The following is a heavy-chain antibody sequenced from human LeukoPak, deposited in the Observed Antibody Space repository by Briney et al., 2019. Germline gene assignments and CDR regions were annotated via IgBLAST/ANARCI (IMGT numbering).Heavy chain of an antibody. Sequence: GGSLRLSCAASGFTFSSYGMHWVRQAPGKGLEWVAVISYDGSNKYYADSVKGRFTISRDNSKNTLYLQMNSLRAEDTAVYYCAKESPIAVAANWGQGTLVTVSS. D-gene: IGHD6-19*01. V-gene: IGHV3-30*18. CDR1: GFTFSSYG. J-gene: IGHJ4*02. CDR2: ISYDGSNK. CDR3: AKESPIAVAAN.